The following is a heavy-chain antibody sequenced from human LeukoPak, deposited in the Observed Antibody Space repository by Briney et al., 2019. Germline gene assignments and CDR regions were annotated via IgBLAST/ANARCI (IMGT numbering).Heavy chain of an antibody. V-gene: IGHV3-23*01. CDR1: GFTFSSYA. Sequence: GGSLRLSCAASGFTFSSYAMIWVRQAPGKGLEWVSGISDSGANIHYADSVKGRFTISRDNSKNTLSLQMNSLRAEDTAVYYCAKKGSIWGIYALGPFDYWGQGTLVTASS. CDR2: ISDSGANI. J-gene: IGHJ4*02. D-gene: IGHD3-16*01. CDR3: AKKGSIWGIYALGPFDY.